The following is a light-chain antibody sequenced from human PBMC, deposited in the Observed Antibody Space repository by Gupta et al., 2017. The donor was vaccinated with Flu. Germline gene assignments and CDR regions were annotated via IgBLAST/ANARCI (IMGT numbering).Light chain of an antibody. J-gene: IGKJ2*01. Sequence: PLTPSPSSLSASVGDRVTITCRASQSISSYLNWHQQKPGKAPKLLIYAASSLQSGVPSRFSGRGSGTDCTLTISSLQPEDLATDDGQQSNRTLYTCGKGTKLEIK. V-gene: IGKV1-39*01. CDR2: AAS. CDR1: QSISSY. CDR3: QQSNRTLYT.